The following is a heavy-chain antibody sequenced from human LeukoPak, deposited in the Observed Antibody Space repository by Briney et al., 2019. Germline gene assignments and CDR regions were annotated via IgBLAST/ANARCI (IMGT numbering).Heavy chain of an antibody. CDR3: ARDFGIFGTSTWTGHDY. D-gene: IGHD2-15*01. V-gene: IGHV1-2*02. Sequence: ASVKVSCKASGYTFTGYYMHWVRQAPGQGLEWMGWINPNSGGTNYGQKLQGRVTMTRDMSISTAYMELSSLRSDDTAVYYCARDFGIFGTSTWTGHDYWGQGTLVTVSS. J-gene: IGHJ4*02. CDR2: INPNSGGT. CDR1: GYTFTGYY.